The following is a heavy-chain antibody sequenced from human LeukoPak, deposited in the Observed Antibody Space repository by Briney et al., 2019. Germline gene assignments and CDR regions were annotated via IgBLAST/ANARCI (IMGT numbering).Heavy chain of an antibody. J-gene: IGHJ3*02. CDR1: GGSSSSDF. D-gene: IGHD3-9*01. Sequence: SATLLPPSPASGGSSSSDFMGGGRPPPREGQGVIGFIYYSGSTNYNPSLKSRVTISVDTSKNQFSLKLSSVTAADTAVYYCARPTRLRYRPDAFDIWGQGTMVTVSS. CDR2: IYYSGST. V-gene: IGHV4-59*12. CDR3: ARPTRLRYRPDAFDI.